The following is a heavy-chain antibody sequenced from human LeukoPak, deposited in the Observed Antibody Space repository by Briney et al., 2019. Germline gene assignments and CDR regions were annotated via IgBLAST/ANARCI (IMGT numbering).Heavy chain of an antibody. CDR1: RGSISTTTYY. CDR2: IFYSGTT. V-gene: IGHV4-39*01. J-gene: IGHJ3*02. CDR3: ARHLRGGYDFDM. Sequence: SETLSLTCIVSRGSISTTTYYWGWIRQTPGKGLEWIGSIFYSGTTYCNPSLRSRVTISVDTSKNHFSLRLTSVTAADTAVYYCARHLRGGYDFDMWGQGTMPTVSS. D-gene: IGHD3-16*01.